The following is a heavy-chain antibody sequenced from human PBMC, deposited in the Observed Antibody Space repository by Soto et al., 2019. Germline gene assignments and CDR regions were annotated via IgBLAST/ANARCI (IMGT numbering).Heavy chain of an antibody. CDR1: GFTFSSYA. CDR2: ISGSGGST. V-gene: IGHV3-23*01. Sequence: EVQLLESGGGLVQPGGSLRLSCAASGFTFSSYAMSWVRQAPGKGLEWVSAISGSGGSTYYADTVKGRFTISRDNSKNPLYLKMNSLRAEDTAVYYCAKGDCSSTSCHYYYYYGMDVWGQGTTVTVSS. CDR3: AKGDCSSTSCHYYYYYGMDV. D-gene: IGHD2-2*01. J-gene: IGHJ6*02.